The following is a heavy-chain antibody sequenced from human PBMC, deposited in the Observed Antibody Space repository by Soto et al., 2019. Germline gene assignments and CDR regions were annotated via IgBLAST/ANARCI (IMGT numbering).Heavy chain of an antibody. CDR2: MYYSGST. CDR3: ARVGSELSYYFDY. J-gene: IGHJ4*02. V-gene: IGHV4-31*03. CDR1: GGSISSGGYY. Sequence: QVQLQESGPGLVKPSQTLSLACTVSGGSISSGGYYWSWIRQHPGKGLEWIGYMYYSGSTYYNPSLKSRVTISVDMSKNQFSLKLSSVTAADTAVYYCARVGSELSYYFDYWGQGTLVTVSS. D-gene: IGHD1-7*01.